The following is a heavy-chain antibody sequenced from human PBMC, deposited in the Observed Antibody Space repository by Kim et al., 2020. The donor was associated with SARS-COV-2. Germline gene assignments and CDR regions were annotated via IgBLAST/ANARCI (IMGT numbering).Heavy chain of an antibody. Sequence: SETLSLTCAVYGGSFSAYSWIWIRQAPGKGLEWIGEVNHSGITKYHPSLKSRVTISVDTSKNQFSLKLPSVTAADTAVFYCARGRAGVVPSPILGLGPYYYYLAMDVWGQGTTVTVS. D-gene: IGHD3-3*01. J-gene: IGHJ6*02. V-gene: IGHV4-34*01. CDR1: GGSFSAYS. CDR3: ARGRAGVVPSPILGLGPYYYYLAMDV. CDR2: VNHSGIT.